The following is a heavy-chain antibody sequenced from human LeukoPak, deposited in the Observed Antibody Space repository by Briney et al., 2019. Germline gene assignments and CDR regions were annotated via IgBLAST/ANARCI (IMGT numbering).Heavy chain of an antibody. Sequence: SETLSLTCTVSGGSISSSSYYWGWIRQPPGKGLEWIGYIYYSGSTNYNPSLKSRVTISVDTSKNQFSLKLSSVTAADTAVYYCASLGIAAAADNWFDPWGQGTLVTVSS. D-gene: IGHD6-13*01. CDR2: IYYSGST. CDR3: ASLGIAAAADNWFDP. CDR1: GGSISSSSYY. J-gene: IGHJ5*02. V-gene: IGHV4-61*05.